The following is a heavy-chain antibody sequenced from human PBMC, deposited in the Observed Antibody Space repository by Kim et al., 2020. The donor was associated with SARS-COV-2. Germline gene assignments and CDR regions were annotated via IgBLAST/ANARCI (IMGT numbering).Heavy chain of an antibody. J-gene: IGHJ4*02. CDR3: ARLRVMDTAMVF. CDR2: IYYSGST. Sequence: SETLSLTCTVSGGSISSSSYYWGWIRQPPGKGLEWIGSIYYSGSTYYNPSLKSRVTISVDTSKNQFSLKLSSVTAADTAVYYCARLRVMDTAMVFWGQGTLVTVSS. D-gene: IGHD5-18*01. V-gene: IGHV4-39*07. CDR1: GGSISSSSYY.